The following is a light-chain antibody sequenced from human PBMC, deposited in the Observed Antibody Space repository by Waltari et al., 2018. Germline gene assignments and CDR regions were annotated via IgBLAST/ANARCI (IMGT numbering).Light chain of an antibody. Sequence: QPALTQPASVSGPPGPPLTNACTATTSDVGGYNYFSWYQQHPGKVPKVIIYEVSNRPSGVSNRFSGSKSGNTASLTISGLQAEDEADYYCSSFTTSYTRLFGGGTKLTVL. V-gene: IGLV2-14*01. CDR1: TSDVGGYNY. J-gene: IGLJ3*02. CDR3: SSFTTSYTRL. CDR2: EVS.